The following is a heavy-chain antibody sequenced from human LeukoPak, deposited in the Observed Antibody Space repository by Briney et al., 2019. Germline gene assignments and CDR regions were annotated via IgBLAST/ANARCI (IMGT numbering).Heavy chain of an antibody. CDR1: GGSFSGYY. CDR3: ARARRIQLWWQGFDY. CDR2: VNHSGST. Sequence: SETLSLTCAVYGGSFSGYYWSWIRQPPGKGLEWIGEVNHSGSTNYNPSLKSRVTISVDTSKNQFSLKLSSVTAADTAVYYCARARRIQLWWQGFDYWGQGTLVTVSS. V-gene: IGHV4-34*01. J-gene: IGHJ4*02. D-gene: IGHD5-18*01.